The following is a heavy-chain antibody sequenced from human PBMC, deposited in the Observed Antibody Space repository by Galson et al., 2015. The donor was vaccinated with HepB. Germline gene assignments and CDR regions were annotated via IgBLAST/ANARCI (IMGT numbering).Heavy chain of an antibody. Sequence: SLRLSCAASGFTFSGSAMHWVRQASGKGLEWVGRIRSKANSYATAYAASVKGRFTISRDDSKNTAYLQMNSLKTEDTAVYYCTSPPSHDYGEGGDYYYGMDVWGQGTTVTVSS. CDR3: TSPPSHDYGEGGDYYYGMDV. CDR2: IRSKANSYAT. D-gene: IGHD4-17*01. CDR1: GFTFSGSA. J-gene: IGHJ6*02. V-gene: IGHV3-73*01.